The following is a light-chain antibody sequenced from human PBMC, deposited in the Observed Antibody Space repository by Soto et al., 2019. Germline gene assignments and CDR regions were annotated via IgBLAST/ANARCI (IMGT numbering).Light chain of an antibody. V-gene: IGKV3-11*01. J-gene: IGKJ3*01. CDR2: DES. CDR3: QQRSDWPPEVT. Sequence: EIVLTQSPDTLSLSPGERATLSCRASQTVSSSFAWYQQKRGQAPRFLISDESKRATCIPARLSPSRYGTDFTLTISSLEPEDFAVYYLQQRSDWPPEVTFCPWTKVDIK. CDR1: QTVSSS.